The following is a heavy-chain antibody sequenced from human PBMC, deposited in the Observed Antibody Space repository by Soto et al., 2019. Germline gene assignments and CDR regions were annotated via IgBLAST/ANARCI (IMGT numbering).Heavy chain of an antibody. V-gene: IGHV3-23*01. D-gene: IGHD3-22*01. CDR1: GFTFSNYV. CDR3: ATAYYDIRGFQDR. CDR2: INGSGDGR. Sequence: EVQLLESGGALVEPGGSLRLSCDTSGFTFSNYVMTWVRQAPGRGLERVSSINGSGDGRSYADSVTGRFTISRDNSDKALYPQTNSLRAEDMATYGCATAYYDIRGFQDRWGQGTLATVSS. J-gene: IGHJ5*02.